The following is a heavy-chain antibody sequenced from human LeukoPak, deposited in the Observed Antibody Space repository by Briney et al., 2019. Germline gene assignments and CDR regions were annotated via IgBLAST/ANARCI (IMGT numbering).Heavy chain of an antibody. CDR2: IIPIFGTA. D-gene: IGHD6-6*01. CDR1: GGTFSSYA. Sequence: SVKVSCKASGGTFSSYAISWVRQAPGQGLEWMGGIIPIFGTANYAQKFQGRVTITTGESTSTAYMELSSLRSEDTAVYYCARWERHSSSLWYYFDHWGQGTLVTVSS. V-gene: IGHV1-69*05. CDR3: ARWERHSSSLWYYFDH. J-gene: IGHJ4*02.